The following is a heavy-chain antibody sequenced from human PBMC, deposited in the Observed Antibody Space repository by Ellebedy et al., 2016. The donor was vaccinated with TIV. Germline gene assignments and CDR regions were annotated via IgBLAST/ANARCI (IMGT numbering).Heavy chain of an antibody. CDR3: AREVWYPAS. J-gene: IGHJ4*02. CDR1: GFTFNNYA. CDR2: INTDGSST. D-gene: IGHD6-13*01. V-gene: IGHV3-74*01. Sequence: GESLKISCAASGFTFNNYAMSWVRQAPGKGLMWVSRINTDGSSTGYADSVKGRFTISRDNAKNTLYLQMNGLRAEDTAVYYCAREVWYPASWGQGTLVTVSS.